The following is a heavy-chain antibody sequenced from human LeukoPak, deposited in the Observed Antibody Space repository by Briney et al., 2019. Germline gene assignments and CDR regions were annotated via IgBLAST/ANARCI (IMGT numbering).Heavy chain of an antibody. CDR2: INHRGST. CDR1: GGSFSGYY. CDR3: ARGRGLSRWFDP. Sequence: PSETLSLTCAVYGGSFSGYYWSWIRQPPGKGLEWIGEINHRGSTNYNPSLKSRVTISVDTSKNQFSLKLSSVTAADTAVYYCARGRGLSRWFDPWGQGTLVTVSS. V-gene: IGHV4-34*01. D-gene: IGHD3-10*01. J-gene: IGHJ5*02.